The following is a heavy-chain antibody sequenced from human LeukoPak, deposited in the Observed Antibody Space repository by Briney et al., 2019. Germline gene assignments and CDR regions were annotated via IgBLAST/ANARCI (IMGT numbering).Heavy chain of an antibody. CDR3: ACWPWVDY. CDR2: ITSSGFI. Sequence: GGSLRLSCAASGFTFSSFSMNWVRQAPGKGLEWVSSITSSGFIYYADSLKGRFTISRDSAENSLYLQMNSLTAEGTAVYYCACWPWVDYWGQGTLVTVSS. D-gene: IGHD2-21*01. J-gene: IGHJ4*02. V-gene: IGHV3-21*01. CDR1: GFTFSSFS.